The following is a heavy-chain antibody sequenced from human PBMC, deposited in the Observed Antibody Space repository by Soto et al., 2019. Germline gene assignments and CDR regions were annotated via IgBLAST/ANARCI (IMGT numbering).Heavy chain of an antibody. CDR2: IKQDGSEK. V-gene: IGHV3-7*01. J-gene: IGHJ4*02. CDR3: ARPRLAASYYFDY. CDR1: GFTFSSYW. D-gene: IGHD6-13*01. Sequence: PGGSLRFSCAASGFTFSSYWMSWVRQAPGKGLEWVANIKQDGSEKYYVDSVKGRFTISRDNAKNSLYLQMNSLRAEDTAVYYCARPRLAASYYFDYWGQGTLVTVSS.